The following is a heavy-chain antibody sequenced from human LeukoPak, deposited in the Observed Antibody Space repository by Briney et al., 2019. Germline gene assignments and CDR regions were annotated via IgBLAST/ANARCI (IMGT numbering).Heavy chain of an antibody. Sequence: GGSLRLSCAASGFTFSNAWMSWIRQAPGKGLEWVSYISSSSSYTNYADSVKGRFTISRDNAKNSLYLQMNSLRAEDTAVYYCARVYRGGSSSWFGGAFDIWGQGTMVTVSS. CDR2: ISSSSSYT. CDR1: GFTFSNAW. D-gene: IGHD6-13*01. CDR3: ARVYRGGSSSWFGGAFDI. J-gene: IGHJ3*02. V-gene: IGHV3-11*05.